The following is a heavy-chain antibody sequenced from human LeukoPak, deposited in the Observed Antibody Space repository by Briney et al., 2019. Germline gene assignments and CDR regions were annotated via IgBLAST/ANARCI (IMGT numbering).Heavy chain of an antibody. CDR3: ARRFCSSSSCFGGDAFDV. CDR2: IYPGDSDT. V-gene: IGHV5-51*01. Sequence: GESLKISCKGSGYSFPNYWIAWVRQMPGKGLEWMGIIYPGDSDTIYGPSFQGQVTISADKSISTAYLQWSSLKASDTAMYYCARRFCSSSSCFGGDAFDVWGQGTMVTVSS. J-gene: IGHJ3*01. D-gene: IGHD2-2*01. CDR1: GYSFPNYW.